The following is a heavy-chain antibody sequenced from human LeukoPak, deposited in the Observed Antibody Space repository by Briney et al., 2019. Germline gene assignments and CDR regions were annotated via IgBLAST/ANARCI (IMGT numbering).Heavy chain of an antibody. D-gene: IGHD2-2*01. CDR3: ARSEPTRLLIVVVPAAVDY. Sequence: ASVKVSCKASGYTFTSYYMHCVRQAPGQGLEWMGIINPSGGSTSYAQKFQGRVTMARDTSTSTVYMELSSLRSEDTAVYYCARSEPTRLLIVVVPAAVDYWGQGTLVTVSS. CDR2: INPSGGST. J-gene: IGHJ4*02. V-gene: IGHV1-46*01. CDR1: GYTFTSYY.